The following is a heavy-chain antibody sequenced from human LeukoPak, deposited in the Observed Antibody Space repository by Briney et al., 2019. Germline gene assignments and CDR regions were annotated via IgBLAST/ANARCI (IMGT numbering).Heavy chain of an antibody. D-gene: IGHD2-2*01. Sequence: EASVKVSCKASGGTFSSYAISWVRQAPGQGLEWMGGIIPIFGTANYAQKFQGRVTITADESTSTAYMELSSLRSEDTAVYSCARGRCSSTSCPGDTGFDPWGQGTLVTVSS. J-gene: IGHJ5*02. CDR2: IIPIFGTA. CDR1: GGTFSSYA. CDR3: ARGRCSSTSCPGDTGFDP. V-gene: IGHV1-69*01.